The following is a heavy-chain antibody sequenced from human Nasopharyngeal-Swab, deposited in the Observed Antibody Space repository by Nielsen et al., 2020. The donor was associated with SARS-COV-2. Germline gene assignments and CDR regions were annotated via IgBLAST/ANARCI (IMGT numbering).Heavy chain of an antibody. Sequence: SQTLSLTCAISGDSVSSNTAAWSWIRQSPSRGLEWLGRTCYRSKWHYDYAESVKSRITINPDTTKNQFYLQLNSVTPEDTAVYYCARGSQGTRWSWGQGTLVTVSS. D-gene: IGHD2-15*01. CDR1: GDSVSSNTAA. CDR3: ARGSQGTRWS. CDR2: TCYRSKWHY. J-gene: IGHJ5*02. V-gene: IGHV6-1*01.